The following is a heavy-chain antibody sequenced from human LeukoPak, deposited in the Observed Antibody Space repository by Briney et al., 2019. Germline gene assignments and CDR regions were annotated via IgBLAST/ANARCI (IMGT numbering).Heavy chain of an antibody. D-gene: IGHD1-26*01. CDR2: ISGSGKDT. CDR3: AKGREAYSGSYTPFDS. CDR1: GFTFSSYA. Sequence: GGSLRLSCAASGFTFSSYAMNWVRQAPGKGLECVSTISGSGKDTYYADSVKGRFTISRDSSKNTLYLQMNSLTAQDTAVYYCAKGREAYSGSYTPFDSWGQGTLVTVSS. V-gene: IGHV3-23*01. J-gene: IGHJ4*02.